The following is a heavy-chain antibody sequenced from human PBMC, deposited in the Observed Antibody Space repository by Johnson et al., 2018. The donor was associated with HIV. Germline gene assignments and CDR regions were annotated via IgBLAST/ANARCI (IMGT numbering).Heavy chain of an antibody. V-gene: IGHV3-30*02. CDR2: IRYDGSNK. CDR3: AKDSGMTMIVPDAFDI. D-gene: IGHD3-22*01. CDR1: GFTFSSYG. Sequence: QVQLVESGGGVVQPGGSLRLSCAASGFTFSSYGMHWVRQAPGKGLEWVAFIRYDGSNKYYADSVKGRFTISRDNSKNTLYLQMNSLRAEDTAVYYCAKDSGMTMIVPDAFDIWGQGTMVTVSS. J-gene: IGHJ3*02.